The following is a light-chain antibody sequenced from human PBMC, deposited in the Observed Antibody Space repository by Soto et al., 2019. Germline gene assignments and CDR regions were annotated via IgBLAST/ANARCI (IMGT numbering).Light chain of an antibody. J-gene: IGKJ2*01. CDR3: QQYNIWPYT. CDR2: DTS. Sequence: IVLTQSPATLSVSPGERATLSCRASQSVSSLLAWYQQKPRQAPRLLIYDTSTRATGIPARFSGSGSGTDFTLTISSLQSEDFAIYYCQQYNIWPYTFGQGTQVDIX. CDR1: QSVSSL. V-gene: IGKV3-15*01.